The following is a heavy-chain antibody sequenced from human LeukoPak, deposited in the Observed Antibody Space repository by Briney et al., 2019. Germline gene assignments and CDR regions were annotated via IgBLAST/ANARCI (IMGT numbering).Heavy chain of an antibody. Sequence: PGGSLRLSCAASGFTVNSYWMQWVRQAPGKGLVWVSRINTDGSTTRYADSVKGRFTISKDSAKNTLYLQMNSLRAEDTAFYYCAREGYCSRTSCYPDCWGQGALVTVSS. V-gene: IGHV3-74*01. D-gene: IGHD2-2*01. CDR3: AREGYCSRTSCYPDC. J-gene: IGHJ4*02. CDR1: GFTVNSYW. CDR2: INTDGSTT.